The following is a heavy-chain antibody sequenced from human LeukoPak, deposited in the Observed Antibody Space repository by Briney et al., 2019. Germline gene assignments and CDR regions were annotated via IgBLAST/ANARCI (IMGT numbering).Heavy chain of an antibody. J-gene: IGHJ4*02. CDR3: ARVPKLGPFDY. CDR2: INAGNGNT. V-gene: IGHV1-3*01. CDR1: GYTFTSYA. D-gene: IGHD7-27*01. Sequence: ASVKVSCKASGYTFTSYAMHWVRQAPGQRLEWMGWINAGNGNTKYSQKFQGRVTITRDTSASTAYMELSSLRSEDTAVYYRARVPKLGPFDYWGQGTLVTVSS.